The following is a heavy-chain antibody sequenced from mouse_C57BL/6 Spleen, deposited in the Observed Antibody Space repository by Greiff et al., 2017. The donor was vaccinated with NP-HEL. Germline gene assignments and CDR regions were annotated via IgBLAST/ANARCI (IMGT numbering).Heavy chain of an antibody. CDR1: GYTFTSYW. CDR2: IYPGSGST. J-gene: IGHJ2*01. CDR3: ARESMDYVLDY. D-gene: IGHD2-10*02. Sequence: VQLQQSGAELVKPGASVKMSCKASGYTFTSYWITWVKQRPGQGLEWIGDIYPGSGSTNYNEKFKSKATLTVDTSSSTAYMQLSSLTSEDSAVYYCARESMDYVLDYWGQGTTLTVSS. V-gene: IGHV1-55*01.